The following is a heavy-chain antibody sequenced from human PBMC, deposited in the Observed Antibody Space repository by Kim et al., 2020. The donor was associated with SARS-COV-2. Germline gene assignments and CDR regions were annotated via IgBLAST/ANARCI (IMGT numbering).Heavy chain of an antibody. J-gene: IGHJ6*03. CDR2: IRNSGGNT. CDR1: GFTFGSFG. CDR3: ARRGGEYYMDV. V-gene: IGHV3-23*01. D-gene: IGHD3-16*01. Sequence: GGSLRLSCAPSGFTFGSFGMSWVRQAPGKGLEWVSAIRNSGGNTYHADSVKGRFTTSRDKSKNTLYLQMNSLRAEDTATYYCARRGGEYYMDVWGAGTPVTVS.